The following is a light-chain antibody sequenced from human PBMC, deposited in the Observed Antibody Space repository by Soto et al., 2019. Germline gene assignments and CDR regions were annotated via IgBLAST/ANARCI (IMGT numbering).Light chain of an antibody. V-gene: IGKV3-11*01. Sequence: EIVLTQSPVTLSLSPGERATLSCRASQSVNNYLAWYQQKPGEAPRLLIYDASNRATGIPARFSGSGSGTDFTLTISSLEPEDFAVYYCQQRSNWPPWTFGQGTKVDIK. J-gene: IGKJ1*01. CDR1: QSVNNY. CDR3: QQRSNWPPWT. CDR2: DAS.